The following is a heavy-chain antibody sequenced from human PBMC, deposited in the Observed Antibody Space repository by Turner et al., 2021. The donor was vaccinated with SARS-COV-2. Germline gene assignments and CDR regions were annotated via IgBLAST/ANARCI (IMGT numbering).Heavy chain of an antibody. V-gene: IGHV3-53*02. CDR3: ARGYGSGWSYYFDY. Sequence: EVQLVETGGGLIQPGGSLSLSCAASGFTVSSNYMSGVRQAQGKGLEWVSVIYSGGSTYYADSVKGRSTISRDNSKNTLYLQMNSLRAEDTAVYYCARGYGSGWSYYFDYWGQGTLVTVSS. J-gene: IGHJ4*02. CDR1: GFTVSSNY. CDR2: IYSGGST. D-gene: IGHD6-19*01.